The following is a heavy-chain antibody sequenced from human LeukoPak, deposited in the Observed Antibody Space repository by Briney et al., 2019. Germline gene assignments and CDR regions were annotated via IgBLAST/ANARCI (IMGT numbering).Heavy chain of an antibody. D-gene: IGHD6-19*01. CDR3: AGLTRGGWYLDLFDY. V-gene: IGHV4-59*01. CDR2: IYYSGST. CDR1: GGSISSYY. J-gene: IGHJ4*02. Sequence: SKTLSLTCTVSGGSISSYYWSWIRQPPGKGLEWIGYIYYSGSTNYNPSLKSRVTISVDTSKNQFSLKLSSVTAADTAVYYCAGLTRGGWYLDLFDYWGQGTLVTVSS.